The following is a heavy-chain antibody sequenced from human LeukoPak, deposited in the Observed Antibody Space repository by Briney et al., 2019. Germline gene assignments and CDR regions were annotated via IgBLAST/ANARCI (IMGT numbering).Heavy chain of an antibody. CDR1: GYTLTSYG. CDR3: ARDGSSDWGYYYYYYGMDV. Sequence: GASVKVSCKASGYTLTSYGISWVRQAPGQGLEWIGWISAYNGNTNYAQKLQGRVTMTTDTSTSTAYMELRSLRSDDTAVYYCARDGSSDWGYYYYYYGMDVWGQGTTVTVSS. D-gene: IGHD6-19*01. J-gene: IGHJ6*02. V-gene: IGHV1-18*01. CDR2: ISAYNGNT.